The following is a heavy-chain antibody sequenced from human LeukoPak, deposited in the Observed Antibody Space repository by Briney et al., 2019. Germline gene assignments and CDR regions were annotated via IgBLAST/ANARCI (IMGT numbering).Heavy chain of an antibody. Sequence: GGSLRLSCAASGFTFSSYDLSWVRQAPGKGLECVSAIKGRFTISRDNSKNTLYLQMNNLRADDTAVYYCAKKGQADDNGKPDWGQGTLVTVSS. CDR2: I. J-gene: IGHJ4*02. V-gene: IGHV3-23*01. CDR3: AKKGQADDNGKPD. D-gene: IGHD1-1*01. CDR1: GFTFSSYD.